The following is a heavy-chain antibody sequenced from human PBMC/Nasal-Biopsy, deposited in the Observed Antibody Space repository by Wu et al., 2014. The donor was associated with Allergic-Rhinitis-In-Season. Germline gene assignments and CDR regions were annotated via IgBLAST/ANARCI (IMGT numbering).Heavy chain of an antibody. Sequence: TLSLTCTVSGDSISSSSSYWGWIRQPPGKGLEWIGEIDQSGSTNYNPSLKSRVIISVDTSKNQFSLKLTSLTAADTTVYYCARRGMVERSVDYWGQGTLVTVSS. D-gene: IGHD2-15*01. CDR1: GDSISSSSSY. CDR2: IDQSGST. J-gene: IGHJ4*02. V-gene: IGHV4-39*07. CDR3: ARRGMVERSVDY.